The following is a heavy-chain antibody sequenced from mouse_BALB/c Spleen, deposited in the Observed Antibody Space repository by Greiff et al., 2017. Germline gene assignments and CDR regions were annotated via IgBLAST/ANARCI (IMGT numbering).Heavy chain of an antibody. CDR1: GFSLTGYG. V-gene: IGHV2-6-7*01. CDR3: ARADYGSSYGFAY. J-gene: IGHJ3*01. D-gene: IGHD1-1*01. Sequence: QVQLKESGPGLVAPSQSLSITCTVSGFSLTGYGVNWVRQPPGKGLEWLGMIWGDGSTDYNSALKSRLSISKDNSKSQVFLKMNSLQTDDTARYYCARADYGSSYGFAYWGQGTLVTVSA. CDR2: IWGDGST.